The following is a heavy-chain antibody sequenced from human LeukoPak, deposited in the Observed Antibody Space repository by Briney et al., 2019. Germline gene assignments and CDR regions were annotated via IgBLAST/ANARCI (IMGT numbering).Heavy chain of an antibody. CDR2: MSPDSGGT. CDR1: GYTFTGHY. CDR3: ARAHDRQWLEGHYFDY. J-gene: IGHJ4*02. Sequence: ASVKVPCKASGYTFTGHYMHWVRQAPGQGLEWMGWMSPDSGGTSYAQKFQGRVTMTRDTSISTAYMELSRLTSDDTAVYYCARAHDRQWLEGHYFDYWGQGTLVTVSS. D-gene: IGHD6-19*01. V-gene: IGHV1-2*02.